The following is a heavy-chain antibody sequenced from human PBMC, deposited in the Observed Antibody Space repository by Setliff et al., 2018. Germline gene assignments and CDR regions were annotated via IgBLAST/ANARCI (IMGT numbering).Heavy chain of an antibody. CDR1: GFTFSNAW. CDR3: ITDPSATFGGVIGAAFDM. D-gene: IGHD3-16*01. Sequence: GGSLRLSCAASGFTFSNAWMNWVRQAPGKGLEWVGRIKGKTDGLATDYAAPVKGRFTISRDDSTNKLYLQMNGLKTEDTAVYYCITDPSATFGGVIGAAFDMWGQGTMVTVSS. J-gene: IGHJ3*02. CDR2: IKGKTDGLAT. V-gene: IGHV3-15*07.